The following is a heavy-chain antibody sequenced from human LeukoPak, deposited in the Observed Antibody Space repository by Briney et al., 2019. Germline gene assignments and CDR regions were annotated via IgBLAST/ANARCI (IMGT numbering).Heavy chain of an antibody. CDR2: IYSGGST. J-gene: IGHJ4*02. CDR1: GFTFSSYS. Sequence: GGSLRLSCAASGFTFSSYSMNWVRQAPGKGLEWVSVIYSGGSTYYADSVKGRFTISRDNSKNTLYLQMNSLRAEDTAVYYCARDQVVGATDYWGQGTLVTVSS. V-gene: IGHV3-66*01. CDR3: ARDQVVGATDY. D-gene: IGHD1-26*01.